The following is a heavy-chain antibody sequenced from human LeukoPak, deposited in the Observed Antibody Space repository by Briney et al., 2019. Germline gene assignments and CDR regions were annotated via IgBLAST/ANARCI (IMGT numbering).Heavy chain of an antibody. V-gene: IGHV3-23*01. CDR1: GFTFSYYA. Sequence: GGSLRLSCAASGFTFSYYAMSWVRQAPGKGLEWVSAISGSGGSTYYADSVKGRFTISRDNSKNTLYLQMNSLRAEDTAVYYCAKGRKAPMAVFGYYFDYWGQGTLVTVSS. CDR2: ISGSGGST. CDR3: AKGRKAPMAVFGYYFDY. J-gene: IGHJ4*02. D-gene: IGHD6-19*01.